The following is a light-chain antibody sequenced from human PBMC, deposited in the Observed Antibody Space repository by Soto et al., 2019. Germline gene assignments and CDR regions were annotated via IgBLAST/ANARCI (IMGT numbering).Light chain of an antibody. CDR1: QTVGSSY. CDR2: GAA. J-gene: IGKJ3*01. CDR3: QQYGNLTT. Sequence: EIVLTQSPGTLSLSPGERATLSCRASQTVGSSYLAWYQHKPGQAPRLLIYGAASRATGIPDRFSGSGSGTDFTLTISRLEPEDFAVYYCQQYGNLTTFGPGTKVDIK. V-gene: IGKV3-20*01.